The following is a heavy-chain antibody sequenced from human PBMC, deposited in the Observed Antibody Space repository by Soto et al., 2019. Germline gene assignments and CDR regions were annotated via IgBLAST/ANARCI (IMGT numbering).Heavy chain of an antibody. CDR3: AKIVTRHSLVPVFDQ. CDR2: ISWDSGSI. CDR1: GFTFDEFA. J-gene: IGHJ4*02. D-gene: IGHD2-21*01. V-gene: IGHV3-9*01. Sequence: EVQLVESGGGLVQPGRSLRLSCVGSGFTFDEFAIHWVRQAPGKGLECVSGISWDSGSINYADSVRGRFTISRDNAKKSLYLHMTSLGSEDTAFYYCAKIVTRHSLVPVFDQWGQGALVTVSS.